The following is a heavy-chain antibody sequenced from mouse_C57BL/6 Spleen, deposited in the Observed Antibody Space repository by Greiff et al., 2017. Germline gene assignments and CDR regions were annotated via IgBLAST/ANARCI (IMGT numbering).Heavy chain of an antibody. D-gene: IGHD1-1*01. V-gene: IGHV14-2*01. J-gene: IGHJ3*01. CDR2: IDPEDGAT. CDR1: GFNIKDYY. Sequence: VQLQQSGAELVKPGASVTLSCTASGFNIKDYYMHWVKQRTEQGLEWIGRIDPEDGATKYAPKFQGKATITADTSANTAYLQLSSLTSEDTAVYDCSSGDYYGSSAFAYWGQGTLVTVSA. CDR3: SSGDYYGSSAFAY.